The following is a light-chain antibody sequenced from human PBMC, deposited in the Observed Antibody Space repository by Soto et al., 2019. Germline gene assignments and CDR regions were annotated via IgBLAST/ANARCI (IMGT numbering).Light chain of an antibody. V-gene: IGKV3-15*01. J-gene: IGKJ4*01. Sequence: ETVMTQSPATLSVSPGERTTLSCRASQSVSSNLAWYQQRPGQAPRLLIYGASTRATGIPARFSGSGSGTEVTLTISSLQSEDLAVYYCQQYKNWPLTFGGGTKVAIE. CDR1: QSVSSN. CDR3: QQYKNWPLT. CDR2: GAS.